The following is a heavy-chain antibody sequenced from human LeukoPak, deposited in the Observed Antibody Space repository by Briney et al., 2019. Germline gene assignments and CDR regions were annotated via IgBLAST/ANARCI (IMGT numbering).Heavy chain of an antibody. Sequence: SETLSLTCAVYGGSFSGYYWSWIRQPPGKGLEWIGEINHSGSTNYNPSLKSRVTISVDTSKNQFSLKLSSVTAADTAVYYCAAANGAFDIWGRGTMVTVSS. J-gene: IGHJ3*02. D-gene: IGHD2-8*01. CDR1: GGSFSGYY. V-gene: IGHV4-34*01. CDR2: INHSGST. CDR3: AAANGAFDI.